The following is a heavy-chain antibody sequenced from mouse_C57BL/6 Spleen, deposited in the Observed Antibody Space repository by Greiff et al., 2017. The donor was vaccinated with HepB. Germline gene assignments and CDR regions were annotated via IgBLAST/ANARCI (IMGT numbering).Heavy chain of an antibody. D-gene: IGHD2-2*01. CDR3: ARPHGYDGGVDY. J-gene: IGHJ2*01. Sequence: QVQLQQPGAELVKPGASVKLSCKASGYTFTSYWMQWVKQRPGQGLEWIGEIDPSDSYTNYNQKFKGKATLAVDTSSSTAYMQLSSLTSEDSAVYYGARPHGYDGGVDYWGQGTTLTVSS. CDR1: GYTFTSYW. CDR2: IDPSDSYT. V-gene: IGHV1-50*01.